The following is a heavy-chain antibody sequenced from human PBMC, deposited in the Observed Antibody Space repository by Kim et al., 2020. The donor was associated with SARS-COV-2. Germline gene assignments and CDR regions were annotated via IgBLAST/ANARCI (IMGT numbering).Heavy chain of an antibody. D-gene: IGHD3-10*01. CDR2: ISSSGSTI. CDR3: ARDGTMVGAY. J-gene: IGHJ4*02. CDR1: GFTFSSYE. V-gene: IGHV3-48*03. Sequence: GGSLRLSCAASGFTFSSYEMNWVRQAPGKGLEWVSYISSSGSTIYYADSVKGRFTISRDNAKNSPYLQMNSLRAEDTAVYYCARDGTMVGAYWGQGTLVTVSS.